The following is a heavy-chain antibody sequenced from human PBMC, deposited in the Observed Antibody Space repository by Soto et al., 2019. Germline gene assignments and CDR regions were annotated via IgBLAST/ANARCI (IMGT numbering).Heavy chain of an antibody. J-gene: IGHJ6*01. Sequence: PGGSLRLPRSASRFPFSSYCMSRVRQAKGKGLDRVFNIRQDGSQKYYVESVKGLFTISRDNAKDLLYLRMNCLRAEDTAVYDCARDPGAVGATRSISYYYYGMDVWGQGTRVT. D-gene: IGHD1-26*01. V-gene: IGHV3-7*01. CDR1: RFPFSSYC. CDR2: IRQDGSQK. CDR3: ARDPGAVGATRSISYYYYGMDV.